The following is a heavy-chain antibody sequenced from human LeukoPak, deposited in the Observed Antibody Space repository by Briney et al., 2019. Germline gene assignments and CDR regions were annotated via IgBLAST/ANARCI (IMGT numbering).Heavy chain of an antibody. J-gene: IGHJ6*03. CDR3: ASEKRGGLPGNSRRLFASYHTYYYMDV. Sequence: GASVKVSCKASGYTFTTYYIHWVRQAPGQGLEGMGMINPSDGATTYAQKFQGRGTMTRDMSTTTVYMDVRTLRSEDTPVYSCASEKRGGLPGNSRRLFASYHTYYYMDVWGRGTTVTVSS. V-gene: IGHV1-46*01. CDR2: INPSDGAT. CDR1: GYTFTTYY. D-gene: IGHD4-23*01.